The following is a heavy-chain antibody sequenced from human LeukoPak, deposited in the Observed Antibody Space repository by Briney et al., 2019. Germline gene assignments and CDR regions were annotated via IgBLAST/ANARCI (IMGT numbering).Heavy chain of an antibody. Sequence: PSETPSLTCTVSSGSFSNYFWGWVRQPPGKGLERIGRVYSIGTTHYNPSLKSRVTMSMDTSTNQFSLNLRSVTAADTAVYYWGRQGYTASYYFLDYWSQGTLVVVS. CDR3: GRQGYTASYYFLDY. V-gene: IGHV4-4*07. J-gene: IGHJ4*02. D-gene: IGHD1-26*01. CDR2: VYSIGTT. CDR1: SGSFSNYF.